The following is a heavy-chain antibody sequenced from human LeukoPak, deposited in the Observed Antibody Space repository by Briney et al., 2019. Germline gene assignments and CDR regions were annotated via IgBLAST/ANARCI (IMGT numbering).Heavy chain of an antibody. CDR1: GFTFSNAW. Sequence: IPGGSLRLSCAASGFTFSNAWMSWVRQAPGKGLEWVGRIKSKTDGGTTDYAAPVKGRFTISRDDSKNTLYLQMNSLKTEDTVVYYCTTLDSSGYYGYFDYWGQGTLVTVSS. D-gene: IGHD3-22*01. CDR2: IKSKTDGGTT. V-gene: IGHV3-15*01. J-gene: IGHJ4*02. CDR3: TTLDSSGYYGYFDY.